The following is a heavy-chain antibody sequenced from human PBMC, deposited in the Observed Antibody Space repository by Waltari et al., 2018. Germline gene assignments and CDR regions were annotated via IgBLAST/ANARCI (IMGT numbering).Heavy chain of an antibody. J-gene: IGHJ4*02. CDR2: INHSGRT. CDR1: GGSFSGYY. Sequence: QVQLQQWGAGLLKPSETLSLTCAVYGGSFSGYYWSWIRQPPGKGLEWIGEINHSGRTNYSPSLKSRVTISVDTSKNQFSLKLSSGTAADTAVYYCARGMRGFYYFDYWGQGTLVTVSS. CDR3: ARGMRGFYYFDY. D-gene: IGHD3-10*01. V-gene: IGHV4-34*01.